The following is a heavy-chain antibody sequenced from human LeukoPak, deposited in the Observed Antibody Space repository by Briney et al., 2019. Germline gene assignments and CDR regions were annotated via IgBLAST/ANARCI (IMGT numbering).Heavy chain of an antibody. V-gene: IGHV4-34*01. Sequence: SETLSLTCAVYGGSFSGYYWSWIRQPPGKGLEWIGEINHSGSTNYNPSLKSRVTISVDTSKNQFSLKLSSVTAADTAVYYCASYYYDSSGYYSGYWGQRTLVTVSS. D-gene: IGHD3-22*01. J-gene: IGHJ4*02. CDR1: GGSFSGYY. CDR2: INHSGST. CDR3: ASYYYDSSGYYSGY.